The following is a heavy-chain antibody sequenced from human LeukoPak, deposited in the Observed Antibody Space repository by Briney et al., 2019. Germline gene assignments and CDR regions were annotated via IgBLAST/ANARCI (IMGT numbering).Heavy chain of an antibody. CDR2: ISGSGGST. CDR3: ATYSSGVPFFDY. D-gene: IGHD3-22*01. J-gene: IGHJ4*02. CDR1: GFTFSTYA. Sequence: GGSLRLSCAASGFTFSTYAMSWVRQAPGKGLEWVSAISGSGGSTFYADSVKGRFTISRDNSKKTLFLQMNSLRAGDTAVYYCATYSSGVPFFDYWGQGTLVTVSS. V-gene: IGHV3-23*01.